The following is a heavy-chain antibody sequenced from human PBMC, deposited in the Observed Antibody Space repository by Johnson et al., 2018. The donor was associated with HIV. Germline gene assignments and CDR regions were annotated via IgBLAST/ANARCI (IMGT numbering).Heavy chain of an antibody. D-gene: IGHD3-22*01. CDR1: GFTFSSYA. CDR2: ISYDGSNK. V-gene: IGHV3-30*04. Sequence: QVQLVESGGGLVQPGGSLRLSCAASGFTFSSYAMHWVRQAPGKGLEWVAVISYDGSNKYYADSVKGRFTISRDNSKNTLYLQMNSLRAEDTAVYYCAREYYYDSSGYNAFDIWGQGTMVTLSS. J-gene: IGHJ3*02. CDR3: AREYYYDSSGYNAFDI.